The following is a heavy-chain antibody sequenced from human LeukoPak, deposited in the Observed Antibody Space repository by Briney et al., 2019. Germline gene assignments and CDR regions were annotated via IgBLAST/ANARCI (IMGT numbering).Heavy chain of an antibody. Sequence: GGSLRLSCSASGFTFSSYSMNWVRHAPGEGREGVSSICSSSSYIYYADSVKGRFTISRDNAKNSLYLQMNSLRAEDTAVYYCARVTDSSSSRGHYFDYWGQGTLVTVSS. CDR1: GFTFSSYS. D-gene: IGHD6-6*01. J-gene: IGHJ4*02. CDR2: ICSSSSYI. CDR3: ARVTDSSSSRGHYFDY. V-gene: IGHV3-21*01.